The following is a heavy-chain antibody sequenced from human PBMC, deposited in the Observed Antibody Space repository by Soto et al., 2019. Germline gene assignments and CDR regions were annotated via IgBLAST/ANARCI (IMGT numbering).Heavy chain of an antibody. J-gene: IGHJ4*02. CDR3: AKNKERDFQRVIEF. CDR2: MSGSSSTT. CDR1: GLTFSNYA. Sequence: GGSVRLSCATSGLTFSNYAMSWVRHAPGGGLEWVSSMSGSSSTTYYADSVRGRFTISRDRSKNTLYLQMSSLRAEDTALYYCAKNKERDFQRVIEFWGQGTLVPVSP. V-gene: IGHV3-23*01. D-gene: IGHD3-16*02.